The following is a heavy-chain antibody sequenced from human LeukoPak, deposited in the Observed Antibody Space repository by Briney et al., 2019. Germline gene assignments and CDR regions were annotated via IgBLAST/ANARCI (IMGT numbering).Heavy chain of an antibody. V-gene: IGHV3-33*01. Sequence: PGGSLRLSCAASGFTFSSYGMHWVRQAPGKGLEWVAVIWYDGSNKYYADSVKGRFTISRDNSKNTLYLQMNSLRAEDTAVYYCARAPHDIVVVVAATHASGMDVWGQGTTVTVSS. CDR3: ARAPHDIVVVVAATHASGMDV. CDR2: IWYDGSNK. J-gene: IGHJ6*02. D-gene: IGHD2-15*01. CDR1: GFTFSSYG.